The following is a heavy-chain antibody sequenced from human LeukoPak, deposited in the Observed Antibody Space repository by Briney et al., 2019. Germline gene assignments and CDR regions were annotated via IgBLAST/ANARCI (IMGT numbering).Heavy chain of an antibody. V-gene: IGHV4-59*01. Sequence: PSETLSHTCTVSGGSISSYYWSWIRQPPGKGLEWIGYIYYSGSTNYNPSLKSRVTVSVDTSKNQFSLKLSSVTAADTAVYYCARGSYCSSTSCYSNDAFDIWGQGTMVTVSS. CDR2: IYYSGST. CDR3: ARGSYCSSTSCYSNDAFDI. CDR1: GGSISSYY. D-gene: IGHD2-2*01. J-gene: IGHJ3*02.